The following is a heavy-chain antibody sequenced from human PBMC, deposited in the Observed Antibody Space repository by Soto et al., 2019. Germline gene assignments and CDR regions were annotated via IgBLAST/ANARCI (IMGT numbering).Heavy chain of an antibody. J-gene: IGHJ4*02. Sequence: QVQLVQSGAEVKKPGSSVKVSCKASGGTFSSYAISWVRQAPGQGLEWMGGIIPIFGTANYAQKFQGRVTITADESTSTAYMELSSLRSEDTAVYYCARAPRAVAAWGNENLFDYWGQGTLVTVSS. CDR3: ARAPRAVAAWGNENLFDY. CDR2: IIPIFGTA. V-gene: IGHV1-69*01. CDR1: GGTFSSYA. D-gene: IGHD6-19*01.